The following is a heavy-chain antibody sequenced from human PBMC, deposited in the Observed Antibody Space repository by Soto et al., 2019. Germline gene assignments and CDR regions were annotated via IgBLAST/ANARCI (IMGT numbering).Heavy chain of an antibody. CDR3: ARYGYSSGWYLETGMDV. D-gene: IGHD6-19*01. V-gene: IGHV1-18*04. CDR2: ISTYNGNT. Sequence: QVQLVQSGAEVKKPGASLKVSCQASGYTFTEFGITWVRQAPGQGLAWVGWISTYNGNTNFAQNLQGRVTMTTDTSTNPAYMELRSLRSDDTAVYYCARYGYSSGWYLETGMDVWGQGTPVTVSS. J-gene: IGHJ6*02. CDR1: GYTFTEFG.